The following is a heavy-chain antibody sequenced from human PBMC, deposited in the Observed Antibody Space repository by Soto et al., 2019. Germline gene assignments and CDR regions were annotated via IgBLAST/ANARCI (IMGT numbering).Heavy chain of an antibody. Sequence: GGSLRLSCAASGFTFSSYAMSWVRQAPGKGLEWVSAISGSGGSTYYADSVKGRFTISRDNSKNTLYLQMNSLRAEDTAVYYCAKGYYDSSGYPLFDYWGQGTLVTVSS. V-gene: IGHV3-23*01. CDR1: GFTFSSYA. CDR3: AKGYYDSSGYPLFDY. D-gene: IGHD3-22*01. CDR2: ISGSGGST. J-gene: IGHJ4*02.